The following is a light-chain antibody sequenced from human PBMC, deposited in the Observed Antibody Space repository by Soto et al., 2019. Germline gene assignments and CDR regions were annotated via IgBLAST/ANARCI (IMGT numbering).Light chain of an antibody. J-gene: IGKJ2*01. V-gene: IGKV1-39*01. Sequence: DIQMTQSPSSLSASVGERVTITCRASQNIGTYLNWYQQKPGKAPTVLIYTASTLQSGVPSRFSGSGSGKDFTLTINSLQPEDSATYYCHQSYSSLVYTFGPGTKLEIK. CDR1: QNIGTY. CDR2: TAS. CDR3: HQSYSSLVYT.